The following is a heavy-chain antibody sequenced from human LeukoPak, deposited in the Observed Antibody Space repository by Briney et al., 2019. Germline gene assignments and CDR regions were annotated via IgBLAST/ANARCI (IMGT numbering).Heavy chain of an antibody. V-gene: IGHV4-34*01. CDR3: ARGRPMVRGVIITSRDRGYFDY. CDR1: GGSFSGYY. CDR2: INHSGST. J-gene: IGHJ4*02. D-gene: IGHD3-10*01. Sequence: PSETLSLTCAVSGGSFSGYYWSWIRQPPGKGLEWIGEINHSGSTNYNPSLKSRVTISVDTSKNQFSLKLSSVTAADTAVYYCARGRPMVRGVIITSRDRGYFDYWGQGTLVTVSS.